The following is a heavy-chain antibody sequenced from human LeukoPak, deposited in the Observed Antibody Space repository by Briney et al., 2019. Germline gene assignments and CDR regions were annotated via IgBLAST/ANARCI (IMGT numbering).Heavy chain of an antibody. J-gene: IGHJ6*03. CDR2: IGTAGDT. D-gene: IGHD4-17*01. CDR3: VRGSTVTYNMDV. Sequence: TGGSLRLSCAASGFSFTNYDMHWVRQPTGKGLEWVATIGTAGDTYYAGSVEGRFTISRENGKSSLYLQISSLRAGDTAVYYCVRGSTVTYNMDVWGQGTTVIVSS. V-gene: IGHV3-13*01. CDR1: GFSFTNYD.